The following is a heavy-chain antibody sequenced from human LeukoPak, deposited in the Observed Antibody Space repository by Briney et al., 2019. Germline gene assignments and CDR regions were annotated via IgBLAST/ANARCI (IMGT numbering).Heavy chain of an antibody. CDR3: ARKPPGYYDSSGYLFDY. CDR2: ISSSYI. CDR1: GFTFNRYN. V-gene: IGHV3-21*01. Sequence: PGGSLRLSCAASGFTFNRYNMNWVRRAPGKGLEWVSSISSSYIYYADSVRGRFTISRDNAKNSLYLQMNSLRAEDTAVYYCARKPPGYYDSSGYLFDYWGQGTLVTVSS. J-gene: IGHJ4*02. D-gene: IGHD3-22*01.